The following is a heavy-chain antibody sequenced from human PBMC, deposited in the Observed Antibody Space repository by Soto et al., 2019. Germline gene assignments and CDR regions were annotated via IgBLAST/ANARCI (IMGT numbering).Heavy chain of an antibody. Sequence: LRLSCAASGFTFSSYSMNLVRQAPWKGLEWVSSISSSSSYIYYADSVKGRFTISRDNAKNSLYLQMNSLRAEDTAVYYCASEVAAAGKEDYWGQGTLVTVSS. D-gene: IGHD6-13*01. CDR2: ISSSSSYI. CDR3: ASEVAAAGKEDY. CDR1: GFTFSSYS. V-gene: IGHV3-21*01. J-gene: IGHJ4*02.